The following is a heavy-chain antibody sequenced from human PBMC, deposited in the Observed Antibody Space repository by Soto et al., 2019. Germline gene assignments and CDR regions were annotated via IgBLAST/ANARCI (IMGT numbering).Heavy chain of an antibody. Sequence: SEALSVACTVSGGSIISSSYYWGWIRQPPGKGLEWIGSIYYSGSTYYNPSLKSRVTLSVDTSKNQFSLKLSSVTAADTAVYYCAKTTGYHPLHWFDPWGQGTLVTVSS. J-gene: IGHJ5*02. CDR1: GGSIISSSYY. CDR3: AKTTGYHPLHWFDP. D-gene: IGHD3-9*01. CDR2: IYYSGST. V-gene: IGHV4-39*01.